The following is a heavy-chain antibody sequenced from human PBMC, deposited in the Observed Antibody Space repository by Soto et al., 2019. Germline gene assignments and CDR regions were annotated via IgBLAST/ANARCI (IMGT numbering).Heavy chain of an antibody. V-gene: IGHV3-33*01. CDR3: ARDLLPSGIAVVGYYGMDV. J-gene: IGHJ6*02. D-gene: IGHD6-19*01. CDR2: IWYDGSNK. Sequence: PVGSLRLSCAASGFTFSSYGMHWVRQAPGKGLEWVAVIWYDGSNKYYADSVKGRFTISRDNSKNTLYLQMNSLRAEDTAVYYCARDLLPSGIAVVGYYGMDVWGQGTTVTVSS. CDR1: GFTFSSYG.